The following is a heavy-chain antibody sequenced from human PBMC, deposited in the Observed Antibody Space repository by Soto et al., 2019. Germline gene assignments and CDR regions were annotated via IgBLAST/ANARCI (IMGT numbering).Heavy chain of an antibody. CDR3: ARGQEVGAHFFDS. D-gene: IGHD2-15*01. J-gene: IGHJ4*02. V-gene: IGHV3-13*04. CDR2: IGISGDT. Sequence: GGSLRLSCEASGFTFSKFDMHWVRQPTGKGLEWVSTIGISGDTYYAVSVKGRCTISRDNAKNSLSLQMNSLRAGDTALYFCARGQEVGAHFFDSWGQGTQVTVSS. CDR1: GFTFSKFD.